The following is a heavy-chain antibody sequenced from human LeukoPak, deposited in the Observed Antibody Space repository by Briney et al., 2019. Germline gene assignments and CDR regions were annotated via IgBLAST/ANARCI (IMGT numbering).Heavy chain of an antibody. V-gene: IGHV4-59*11. CDR1: GGSISSHY. CDR3: ARDRRYYDFWSGYYTFDAFDI. Sequence: SETLSLTCTVSGGSISSHYWSWIRQPPGKGLEWIGYIYYSGGTNYNPSLKSRVTISVDTSKNQFSLKLSSVTAADTAVYYCARDRRYYDFWSGYYTFDAFDIWGQGTMVTVSS. CDR2: IYYSGGT. D-gene: IGHD3-3*01. J-gene: IGHJ3*02.